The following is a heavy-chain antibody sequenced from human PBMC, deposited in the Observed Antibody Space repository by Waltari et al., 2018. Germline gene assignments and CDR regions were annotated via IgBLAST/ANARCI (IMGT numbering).Heavy chain of an antibody. V-gene: IGHV1-8*01. D-gene: IGHD3-22*01. CDR2: MNPNSGNT. J-gene: IGHJ3*02. CDR1: GYTFTSYD. Sequence: QVQLVQSGAEVKKPGASVKVSCKASGYTFTSYDINWVRQATGQGLEWMGLMNPNSGNTGYAQKFQGRVTMTRNTSISTAYMELSSLRSEDTAVYYCARGGRITMIVVVIAEAFDIWGQGTMVTVSS. CDR3: ARGGRITMIVVVIAEAFDI.